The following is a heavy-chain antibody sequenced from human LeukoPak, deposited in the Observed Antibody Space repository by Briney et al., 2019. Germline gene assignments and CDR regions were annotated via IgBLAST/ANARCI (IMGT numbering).Heavy chain of an antibody. CDR1: GFTFSNFW. CDR3: ARGDDFSGDH. CDR2: IHPEGNEK. Sequence: GGSLRLSCAVSGFTFSNFWMSWVRQAPGRGLEWVANIHPEGNEKYHVESVKGRFTISRDNAKNSLFLQMNGLRVEDTAVYYCARGDDFSGDHWGQGTLVTVSS. J-gene: IGHJ4*02. V-gene: IGHV3-7*04. D-gene: IGHD1-1*01.